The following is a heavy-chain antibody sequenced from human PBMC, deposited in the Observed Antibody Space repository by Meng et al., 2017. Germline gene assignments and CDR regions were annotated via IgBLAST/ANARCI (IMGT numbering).Heavy chain of an antibody. V-gene: IGHV3-13*03. CDR2: IGTAGDT. CDR3: AREHIVVVTARSRNYFDY. Sequence: GESLKISCAACGFTFSSYDMHWVRQATGKGLEWVSAIGTAGDTYYPGSVKGQFTISRENAKNSLYLQMNSLRAGDTAVYYCAREHIVVVTARSRNYFDYWGQGTLVTVSS. J-gene: IGHJ4*02. D-gene: IGHD2-21*02. CDR1: GFTFSSYD.